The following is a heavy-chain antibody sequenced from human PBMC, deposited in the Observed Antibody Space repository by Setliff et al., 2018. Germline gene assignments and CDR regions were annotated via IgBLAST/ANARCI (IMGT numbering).Heavy chain of an antibody. CDR2: IYSGGST. CDR3: ARVGRVGYYESFQY. D-gene: IGHD3-22*01. J-gene: IGHJ1*01. Sequence: PGGSLRLSCAVSGFTVSSNYMSWVRQAPGKGLEWVSVIYSGGSTYYTDSVKGRFTISRDNAQNSLYLQMNSLRAEDTAVYYCARVGRVGYYESFQYWGQGTLVTVSS. CDR1: GFTVSSNY. V-gene: IGHV3-66*01.